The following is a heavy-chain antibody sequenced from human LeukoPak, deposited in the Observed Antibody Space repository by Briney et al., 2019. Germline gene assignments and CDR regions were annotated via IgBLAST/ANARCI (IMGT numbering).Heavy chain of an antibody. CDR1: GRPISSYF. CDR2: IYYSGTT. J-gene: IGHJ3*02. CDR3: ARAEGGDDAFDI. V-gene: IGHV4-59*01. D-gene: IGHD6-25*01. Sequence: SETLSLTCTVSGRPISSYFWTWLRQPPGKGLEWIGYIYYSGTTNYNPSLKSRITMSVDTSKNQSSLKLKSVTAADTAVYYCARAEGGDDAFDIWSQGTMVTVSS.